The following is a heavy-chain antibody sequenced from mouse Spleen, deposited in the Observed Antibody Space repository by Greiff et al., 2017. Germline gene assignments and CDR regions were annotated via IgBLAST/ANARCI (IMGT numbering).Heavy chain of an antibody. CDR2: IRNKANGYTT. CDR3: ARYTRRLGLDY. Sequence: EVHLVESGGGLVQPGGSLSLSCAASGFTFTDYYMSWVRQPPGKALEWLGFIRNKANGYTTEYSASVKGRFTISRDNSQSILYLQMNALRAEDSATYYCARYTRRLGLDYWGQGTSVTVSS. J-gene: IGHJ4*01. V-gene: IGHV7-3*01. CDR1: GFTFTDYY.